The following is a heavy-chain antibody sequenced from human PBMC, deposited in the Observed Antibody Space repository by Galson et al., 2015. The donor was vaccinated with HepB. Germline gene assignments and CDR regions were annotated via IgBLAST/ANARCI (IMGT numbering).Heavy chain of an antibody. Sequence: SVKVSCKASGNTFSNYAISWVRQAPGQGLEWMGGINPIFGTANYTQKFQGRVTITADESASTAYMEVSSLRSEDTAVYYCARAAYYYDTLAAFDMWGQGTMVTVSS. CDR1: GNTFSNYA. CDR2: INPIFGTA. V-gene: IGHV1-69*13. CDR3: ARAAYYYDTLAAFDM. J-gene: IGHJ3*02. D-gene: IGHD3-22*01.